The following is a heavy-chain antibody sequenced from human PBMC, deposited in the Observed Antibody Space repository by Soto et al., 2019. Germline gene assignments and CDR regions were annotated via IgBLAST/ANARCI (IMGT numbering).Heavy chain of an antibody. D-gene: IGHD1-7*01. CDR1: GFTFSNAW. CDR3: TTDEITGTTWRDYYYYGMDV. CDR2: IKSKTDGGTT. V-gene: IGHV3-15*01. Sequence: VGSLRLSCAASGFTFSNAWMSWVRQAPGKGLEWVGRIKSKTDGGTTDYAAPVKGRFTISRDDSKNTLYLQMNSLKTEDTAVYYCTTDEITGTTWRDYYYYGMDVWGQGTTVTVSS. J-gene: IGHJ6*02.